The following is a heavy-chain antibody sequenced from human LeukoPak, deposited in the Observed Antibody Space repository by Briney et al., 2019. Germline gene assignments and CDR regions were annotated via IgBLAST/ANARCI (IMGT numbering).Heavy chain of an antibody. D-gene: IGHD3-22*01. Sequence: SETLSLTCTVSGGSISSYYWSWIRQPPGKGLEWIGYIYYSGSTNYNPSLTSRVTISVDTSKNQFSLKLSSVTAADTAVYYCARGYDSSHFDYWGQGTLVTVSS. CDR2: IYYSGST. J-gene: IGHJ4*02. CDR1: GGSISSYY. V-gene: IGHV4-59*01. CDR3: ARGYDSSHFDY.